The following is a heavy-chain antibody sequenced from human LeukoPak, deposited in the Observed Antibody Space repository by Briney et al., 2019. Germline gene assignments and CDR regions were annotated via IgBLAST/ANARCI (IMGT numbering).Heavy chain of an antibody. Sequence: SETLSLTCTVSGGSISSNNYYWGWIRQPPGKGLERIGSIYYIGSPYYNPSLKSRVTISVDTSKNQFSLRLRSVTAAHTAVYYCATWRTAKTGFDYWGQGTLVTVSS. CDR1: GGSISSNNYY. CDR2: IYYIGSP. D-gene: IGHD1-1*01. J-gene: IGHJ4*02. V-gene: IGHV4-39*01. CDR3: ATWRTAKTGFDY.